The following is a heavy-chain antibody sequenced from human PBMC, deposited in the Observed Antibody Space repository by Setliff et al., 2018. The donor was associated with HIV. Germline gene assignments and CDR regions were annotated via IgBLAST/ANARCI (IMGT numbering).Heavy chain of an antibody. CDR2: IYYNGST. CDR1: GGSISSSSDY. D-gene: IGHD2-21*02. J-gene: IGHJ4*02. Sequence: PSETLSLTCTVSGGSISSSSDYWGWIRQPPGKGLARIGNIYYNGSTYSTPSLKSRFTIPVDTSKNQFSPKLSSVTAADTAVYYCVAYCGGDCLGDNAFDIWGQGSLVTVSS. V-gene: IGHV4-39*01. CDR3: VAYCGGDCLGDNAFDI.